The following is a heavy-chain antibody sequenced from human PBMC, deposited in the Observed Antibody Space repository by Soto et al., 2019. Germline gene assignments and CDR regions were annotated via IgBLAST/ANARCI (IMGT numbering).Heavy chain of an antibody. D-gene: IGHD3-16*01. CDR1: GFSFGSYS. J-gene: IGHJ6*02. CDR3: VKGYRRGDSLGFYYYSLGV. Sequence: SLRLSCEGAGFSFGSYSMSWVRQTPGKGLEWVASISRLSSEIDYSDSVKGRFTISRDDAKRSLFLQMHSLRVEVTAVYYCVKGYRRGDSLGFYYYSLGVWGQGTAVTVSS. V-gene: IGHV3-21*01. CDR2: ISRLSSEI.